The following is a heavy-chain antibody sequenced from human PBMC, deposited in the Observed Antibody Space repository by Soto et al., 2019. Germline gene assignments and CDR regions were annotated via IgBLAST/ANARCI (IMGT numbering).Heavy chain of an antibody. D-gene: IGHD3-16*01. J-gene: IGHJ6*02. CDR2: IYYSGYT. V-gene: IGHV4-39*01. Sequence: QLQLQESGPGLVKPSETLSLTCTVSGGSISSSSYYWGWIRQPPGKGLEWIGSIYYSGYTYYNPSLKRRVTISVDTSQSQCSLKRSSVTAADTAVYYCARHNGPLYVGYYYDMDVWGQGTTVTVSS. CDR1: GGSISSSSYY. CDR3: ARHNGPLYVGYYYDMDV.